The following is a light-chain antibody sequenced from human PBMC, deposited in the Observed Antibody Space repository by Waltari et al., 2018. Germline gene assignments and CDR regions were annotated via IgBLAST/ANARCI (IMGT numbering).Light chain of an antibody. J-gene: IGLJ3*02. CDR2: DAS. V-gene: IGLV2-14*03. CDR1: SSDVGAYKY. CDR3: SSYTTSRTWV. Sequence: QSALTQPASVSGSPGQPITISCLGSSSDVGAYKYVSWFQQHPGKAPKLIIYDASTRPSGTSDRFSVSKSGNTASQTITGRQAEDESKYYCSSYTTSRTWVYGGRTKLTVL.